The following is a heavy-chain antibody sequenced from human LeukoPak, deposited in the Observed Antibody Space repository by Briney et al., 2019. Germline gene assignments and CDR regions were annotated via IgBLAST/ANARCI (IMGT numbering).Heavy chain of an antibody. D-gene: IGHD2-8*01. Sequence: PSETLSLTCTVSGGSIGTYYWSWIRQPPGKGLEWIGYINYSGTTYYNPSLTSRVTISVDTSKNQFSLKLSSVTAADTAVYYCARMRMALDNWGQGTLVTVSS. CDR1: GGSIGTYY. CDR3: ARMRMALDN. V-gene: IGHV4-59*01. CDR2: INYSGTT. J-gene: IGHJ4*02.